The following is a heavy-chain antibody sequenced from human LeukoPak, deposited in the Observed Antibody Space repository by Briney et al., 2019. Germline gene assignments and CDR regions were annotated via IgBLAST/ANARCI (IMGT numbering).Heavy chain of an antibody. Sequence: ASVKVSCKASGYTFTIYGISWVRQAPGQGLEWMGWISSYNGNTNYAQKLQGRVTMTTDTSTSIAYMELTSLRSDDTAVYYCARDWRGDSGTHTIDYWGQGTLVTVSS. J-gene: IGHJ4*02. V-gene: IGHV1-18*04. CDR3: ARDWRGDSGTHTIDY. CDR2: ISSYNGNT. CDR1: GYTFTIYG. D-gene: IGHD3-10*01.